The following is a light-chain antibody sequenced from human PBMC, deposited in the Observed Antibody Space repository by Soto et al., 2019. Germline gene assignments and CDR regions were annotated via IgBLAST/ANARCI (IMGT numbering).Light chain of an antibody. V-gene: IGLV3-21*04. CDR2: YDS. Sequence: SSELTQPPSVSVAPGKTARTTCGGNNNGSKSVHWYQQKPGQAPVLVIYYDSDRPSGLPERFSGSNSGNTVTLTISRVEAGDEADYYCQVWDSSSDRPWVFGGGTKLTVL. CDR1: NNGSKS. J-gene: IGLJ3*02. CDR3: QVWDSSSDRPWV.